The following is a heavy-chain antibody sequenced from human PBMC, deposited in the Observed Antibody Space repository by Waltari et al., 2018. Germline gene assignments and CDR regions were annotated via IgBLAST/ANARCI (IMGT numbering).Heavy chain of an antibody. J-gene: IGHJ3*01. CDR3: ARGLQTRKSGTYLNPFDL. Sequence: QVQLVQSGPEVKKTGASVKVSCKASGASFNANFVHWVRQVPGQGPQWMGWVTPKSGATKDAPKFQGRVSMTRDTSITTLYLELSSLRSDDTAIYYCARGLQTRKSGTYLNPFDLWGQGTKVTVSS. V-gene: IGHV1-2*02. D-gene: IGHD1-26*01. CDR2: VTPKSGAT. CDR1: GASFNANF.